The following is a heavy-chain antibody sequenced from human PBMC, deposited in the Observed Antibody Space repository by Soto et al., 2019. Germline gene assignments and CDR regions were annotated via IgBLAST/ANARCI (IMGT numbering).Heavy chain of an antibody. J-gene: IGHJ4*02. CDR1: GFTFDDYV. CDR2: VNWNGRTT. Sequence: PGGSLRLSCAASGFTFDDYVMHWFRQAPGKGLEWVASVNWNGRTTLYAAAVKGRFSVSRDNGKNSLYLEMTSLRPNDTALYFCAKARKYNYALDHWGQGILVTVS. D-gene: IGHD2-2*01. CDR3: AKARKYNYALDH. V-gene: IGHV3-9*01.